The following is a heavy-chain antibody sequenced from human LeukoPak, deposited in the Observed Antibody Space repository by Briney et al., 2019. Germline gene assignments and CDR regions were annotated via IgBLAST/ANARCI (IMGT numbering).Heavy chain of an antibody. CDR3: ARRGTSTMTPGY. J-gene: IGHJ4*02. D-gene: IGHD1-1*01. CDR1: GFTFTSYW. CDR2: INGDGSRA. V-gene: IGHV3-74*01. Sequence: GGSLRLSCAASGFTFTSYWMHWVRRAPGKGLVWVSCINGDGSRAGYADSVKGRFTISRDNAQNTLYLQMNSLRAEDTAVYYCARRGTSTMTPGYWGQGTLVTVSS.